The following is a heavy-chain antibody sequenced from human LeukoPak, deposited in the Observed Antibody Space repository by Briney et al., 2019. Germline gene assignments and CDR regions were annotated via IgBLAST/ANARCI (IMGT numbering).Heavy chain of an antibody. CDR1: GGSISSGSYH. Sequence: PSETLSLTCTVSGGSISSGSYHWIWIRQPAGKGLEWIGHIYTSGSTNYNPSLRSRVTISVDTSKNQFSLKLNSVTAADTAVYYCARATDYPWYFDCWGQGTLVTVSS. J-gene: IGHJ4*02. V-gene: IGHV4-61*09. D-gene: IGHD4-11*01. CDR3: ARATDYPWYFDC. CDR2: IYTSGST.